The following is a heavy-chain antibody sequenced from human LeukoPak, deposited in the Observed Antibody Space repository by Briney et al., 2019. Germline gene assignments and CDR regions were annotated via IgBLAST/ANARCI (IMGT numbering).Heavy chain of an antibody. CDR2: INSDGSST. CDR1: GFTFSSYW. D-gene: IGHD2-2*01. V-gene: IGHV3-74*01. CDR3: ASLLGYCSSTSCYLRAMDV. Sequence: PGGSLRLSCAASGFTFSSYWMHWVRQAPGKGLVWVSRINSDGSSTSYADSVKGRFTISRDNAKNSLYLQMNSLRAEDTAVYYCASLLGYCSSTSCYLRAMDVWGQGTTVTVSS. J-gene: IGHJ6*02.